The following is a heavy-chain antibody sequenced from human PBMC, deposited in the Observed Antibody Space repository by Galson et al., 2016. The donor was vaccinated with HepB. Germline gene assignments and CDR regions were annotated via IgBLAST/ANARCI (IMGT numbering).Heavy chain of an antibody. CDR1: GGSFSGYY. D-gene: IGHD2-15*01. CDR3: AKSPGNCSGGSCYPRYYYYYMDV. Sequence: LSLTCAVYGGSFSGYYWTWIRQPPGKGLEWIGEINDSGSTTYNPSLKRRVTISEDASKNQFSLKLRSVTSADTAMYYCAKSPGNCSGGSCYPRYYYYYMDVWGKGTTVTVSS. V-gene: IGHV4-34*01. CDR2: INDSGST. J-gene: IGHJ6*03.